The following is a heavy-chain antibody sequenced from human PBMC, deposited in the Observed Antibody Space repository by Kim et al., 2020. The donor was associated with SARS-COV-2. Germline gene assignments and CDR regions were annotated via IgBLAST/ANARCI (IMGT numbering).Heavy chain of an antibody. D-gene: IGHD5-18*01. CDR2: ISWNSGSI. CDR3: AKGPLSHSYGIDS. J-gene: IGHJ4*02. V-gene: IGHV3-9*01. Sequence: GGSLRLSCAASGFTFGDYAMHWVRQAPGKGLEWVSGISWNSGSIGYADSVKGRFTISRDNAKNSLYLQMNSLRPEDTALYYCAKGPLSHSYGIDSWGQGTLVTVSS. CDR1: GFTFGDYA.